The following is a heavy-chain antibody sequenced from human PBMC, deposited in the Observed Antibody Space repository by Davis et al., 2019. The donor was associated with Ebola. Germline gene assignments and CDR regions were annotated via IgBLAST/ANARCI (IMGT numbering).Heavy chain of an antibody. CDR2: IYYSGST. J-gene: IGHJ4*02. CDR1: GGSFSGYY. D-gene: IGHD3-10*01. V-gene: IGHV4-30-4*01. CDR3: ASGRGAGDY. Sequence: PSETLSLTCAVYGGSFSGYYWSWIRQPPGKGLEWIGYIYYSGSTYYNPSLKSRVTISVDTSKNQFSLKLSSVTAADTAVYYCASGRGAGDYWGQGTLVTVSS.